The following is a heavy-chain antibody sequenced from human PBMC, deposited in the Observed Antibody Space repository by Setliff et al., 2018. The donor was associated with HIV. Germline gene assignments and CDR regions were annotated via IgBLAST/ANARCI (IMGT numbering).Heavy chain of an antibody. V-gene: IGHV1-69*13. CDR1: GATVSTYT. CDR3: ATGRHYYDSSDYPANPFDV. D-gene: IGHD3-22*01. CDR2: IIPILGTADA. Sequence: ASVKVSCKASGATVSTYTINWVRQAPGQGLEWMGGIIPILGTADANYPRKFQGRVTITADESTSTAYMELRGLRSEDTALYYCATGRHYYDSSDYPANPFDVWGQGTLVTVSS. J-gene: IGHJ3*01.